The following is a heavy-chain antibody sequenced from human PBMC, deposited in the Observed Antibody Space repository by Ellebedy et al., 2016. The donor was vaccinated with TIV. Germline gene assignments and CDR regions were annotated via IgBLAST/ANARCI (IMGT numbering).Heavy chain of an antibody. CDR1: RFTFSSYW. J-gene: IGHJ3*02. V-gene: IGHV3-7*01. CDR3: ATDGSYGDYLSPQHAFTI. Sequence: GGSLRLSCTAPRFTFSSYWMSWVRQAPGKGLEWVANINQDGRQKYYVDSVKGRFTISRDNVKNSLYLQVNSLRAEDTAVYYCATDGSYGDYLSPQHAFTIWGQGTMVTVSS. D-gene: IGHD4-17*01. CDR2: INQDGRQK.